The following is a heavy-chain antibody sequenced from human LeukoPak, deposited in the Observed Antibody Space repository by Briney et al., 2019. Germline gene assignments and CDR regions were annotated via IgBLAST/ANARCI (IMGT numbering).Heavy chain of an antibody. CDR2: ISGTSTFI. Sequence: KAGGSLRLSCAASGITFSDYSMNWVRQSPGKGLEWVASISGTSTFIYYADSVKGRFTISRDNAKNSLSLQMHSLRAEDTAVYYCVRDNPRCCGVVPVNIDDFWGQGTLVTVSS. D-gene: IGHD2-15*01. J-gene: IGHJ4*02. CDR1: GITFSDYS. V-gene: IGHV3-21*01. CDR3: VRDNPRCCGVVPVNIDDF.